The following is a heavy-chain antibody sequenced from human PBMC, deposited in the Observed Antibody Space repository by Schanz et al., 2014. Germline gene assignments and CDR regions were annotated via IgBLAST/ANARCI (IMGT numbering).Heavy chain of an antibody. CDR3: ARAGQDYSDSSGYATYYFGN. CDR1: GYTLTNFD. Sequence: QVQLVQSGAEVKKPGASVKVSCTASGYTLTNFDINWVRQAPGQGLEWMGWMNPNSGTTGYAQKFQGRVTMTRNTSTSTAYMELRGLRSDDTAVYYCARAGQDYSDSSGYATYYFGNWGQGTLVTVSS. CDR2: MNPNSGTT. J-gene: IGHJ4*02. D-gene: IGHD3-22*01. V-gene: IGHV1-8*01.